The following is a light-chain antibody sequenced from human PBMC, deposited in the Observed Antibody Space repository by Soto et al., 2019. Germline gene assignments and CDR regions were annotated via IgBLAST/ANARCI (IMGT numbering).Light chain of an antibody. Sequence: AQPAHLAWAPGQSIPISCTGTNNEVGGYNYVSWYQHHPGKAPKLMIFDVSNRPSGVSNRFSGSKSGNTASLTISGLQPEDEADYYRSSYTTRNTRYTALGTGTNVTVL. CDR1: NNEVGGYNY. CDR2: DVS. V-gene: IGLV2-14*03. J-gene: IGLJ1*01. CDR3: SSYTTRNTRYTA.